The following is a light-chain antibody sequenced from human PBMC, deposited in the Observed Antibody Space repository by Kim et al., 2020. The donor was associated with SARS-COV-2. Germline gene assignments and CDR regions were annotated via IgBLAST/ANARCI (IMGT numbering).Light chain of an antibody. CDR3: QAWDSRGPV. J-gene: IGLJ3*02. CDR2: QDS. V-gene: IGLV3-1*01. CDR1: KLGDKY. Sequence: SYELTQPPSVSVSPGQTASITCSGDKLGDKYACWYQQKPGQSPVLVIYQDSKRPSGIPERFSGSNSGTTATLTISGTQAMDEADYYCQAWDSRGPVFGGGTQLTVL.